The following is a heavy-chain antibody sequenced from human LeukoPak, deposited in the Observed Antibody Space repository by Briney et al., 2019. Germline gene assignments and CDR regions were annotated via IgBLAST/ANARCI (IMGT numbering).Heavy chain of an antibody. V-gene: IGHV3-23*01. Sequence: GGSLRLSCAVSGFIFSRYDINWVRQAPGKGLEWVSGISGSGDRTYYADSAKGRFTISRENSKNTLYLQMNSLRAGDTAVYYCAKVPWGGTSSYVDWGQGTLVSVSS. J-gene: IGHJ4*02. CDR3: AKVPWGGTSSYVD. CDR1: GFIFSRYD. D-gene: IGHD1-26*01. CDR2: ISGSGDRT.